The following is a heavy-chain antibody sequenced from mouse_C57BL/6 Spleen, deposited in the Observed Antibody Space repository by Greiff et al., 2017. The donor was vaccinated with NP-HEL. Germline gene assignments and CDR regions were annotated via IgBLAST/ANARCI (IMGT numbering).Heavy chain of an antibody. D-gene: IGHD1-1*01. CDR2: IFPGSGST. J-gene: IGHJ4*01. Sequence: QVQLQQSGPELVKPGASVKISCKASGYTFTDYYINWVKQRPGQGLEWIGWIFPGSGSTYYNEKFKGKATLTVDKSSSTAYMLLSSLTSEDSAVYFCARSGIQDITTVVEYAMDYWGQGTSVTVSS. CDR1: GYTFTDYY. V-gene: IGHV1-75*01. CDR3: ARSGIQDITTVVEYAMDY.